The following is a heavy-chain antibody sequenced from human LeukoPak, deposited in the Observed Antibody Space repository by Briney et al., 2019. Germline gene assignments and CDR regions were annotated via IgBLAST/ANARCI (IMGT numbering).Heavy chain of an antibody. CDR3: ARGPKYQLLLEDYYYYYYMDV. J-gene: IGHJ6*03. V-gene: IGHV1-8*01. CDR2: MNPNSGNT. D-gene: IGHD2-2*01. CDR1: GYTFTSYD. Sequence: ASVKVSCKASGYTFTSYDINWVRQATGQGLEWMGWMNPNSGNTGYAQKFQGRVTMTRNTSISTAYTELSSLRSEDTAVYYCARGPKYQLLLEDYYYYYYMDVWGKGTTVTVSS.